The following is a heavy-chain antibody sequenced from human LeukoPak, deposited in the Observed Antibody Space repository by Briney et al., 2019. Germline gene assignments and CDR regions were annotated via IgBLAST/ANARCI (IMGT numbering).Heavy chain of an antibody. J-gene: IGHJ4*02. CDR1: GGSVSSYY. CDR2: IYYSGSGST. V-gene: IGHV4-59*02. CDR3: ARVNLGEYYFDY. Sequence: SETVSLTCTVSGGSVSSYYWSWIRQPPGKGLEWIGYIYYSGSGSTNYSPSLKSRVTISVDTSKNQFSLKLSSVTAADTALYYCARVNLGEYYFDYWGQGTLVTVSS.